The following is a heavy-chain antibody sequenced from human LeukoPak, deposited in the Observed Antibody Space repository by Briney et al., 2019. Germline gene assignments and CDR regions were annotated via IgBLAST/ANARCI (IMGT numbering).Heavy chain of an antibody. Sequence: PGGSLRLSCAASGFTFSNAWMSWVRQAPGKGLVWVSRISGDGTARNYADSVKGRFTISRDDAKNTVDLQMNSLRGEDTAVYYCVRGRGSYGWFDPWGQGTLVTVSS. D-gene: IGHD3-10*01. V-gene: IGHV3-74*01. CDR1: GFTFSNAW. CDR2: ISGDGTAR. CDR3: VRGRGSYGWFDP. J-gene: IGHJ5*02.